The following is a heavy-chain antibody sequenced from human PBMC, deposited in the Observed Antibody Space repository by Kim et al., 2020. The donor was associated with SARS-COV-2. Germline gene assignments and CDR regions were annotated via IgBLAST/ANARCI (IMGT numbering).Heavy chain of an antibody. V-gene: IGHV3-43*02. CDR3: AKAQDDGMDV. CDR2: ITGNGARA. CDR1: GFNFDDYA. J-gene: IGHJ6*02. Sequence: GGSLRLFCATSGFNFDDYAIHWVRQAPGKGLEWVSLITGNGARADYADSVKGRFTICRDNTKKSLFLQMNSLRFEDTALYYCAKAQDDGMDVWDQGTTVTVSS.